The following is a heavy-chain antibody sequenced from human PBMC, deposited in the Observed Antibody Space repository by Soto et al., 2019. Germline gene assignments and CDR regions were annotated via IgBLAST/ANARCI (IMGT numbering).Heavy chain of an antibody. CDR2: IRNKAHSYTA. CDR1: GFTFSDHY. CDR3: VRAGTGYQLDY. D-gene: IGHD3-9*01. V-gene: IGHV3-72*01. J-gene: IGHJ4*02. Sequence: PGGSLRLSCAASGFTFSDHYMDWVRQASGKGLEWVGRIRNKAHSYTAEYAASVKGRFTISRDDSKNSVYLQMNSLKTEDTALYYCVRAGTGYQLDYWGQGTLVTVSS.